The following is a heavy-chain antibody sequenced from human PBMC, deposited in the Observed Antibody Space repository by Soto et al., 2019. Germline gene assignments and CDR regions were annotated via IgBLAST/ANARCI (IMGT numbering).Heavy chain of an antibody. CDR3: ASGSTGVYYFDY. CDR2: IYYSGST. V-gene: IGHV4-31*03. J-gene: IGHJ4*02. D-gene: IGHD3-10*01. Sequence: LSETLSLTCTVSGGSISSGGYYWSWIRQHPGKGLEWIGYIYYSGSTYYNPSLKSRVTISVDTSKNQFSLKLSSVTAADTAVYYCASGSTGVYYFDYWGQGTLVTASS. CDR1: GGSISSGGYY.